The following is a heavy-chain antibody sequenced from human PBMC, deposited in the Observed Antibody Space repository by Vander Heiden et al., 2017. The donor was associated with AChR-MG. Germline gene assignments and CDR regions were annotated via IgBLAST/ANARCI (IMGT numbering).Heavy chain of an antibody. CDR2: ISGGGDYI. Sequence: EVQLLESGGGLVQPGGSLRLSCAASGFTFRNYAMSWVRQAPGKGLEWVSAISGGGDYIYYADSVKGRFTVSRDNSKNTLYLQMNSLRAEDTAVYFCVRQVTGAAVGEQEVAGWFDPWGQGTLVIVS. CDR3: VRQVTGAAVGEQEVAGWFDP. J-gene: IGHJ5*02. D-gene: IGHD6-13*01. V-gene: IGHV3-23*01. CDR1: GFTFRNYA.